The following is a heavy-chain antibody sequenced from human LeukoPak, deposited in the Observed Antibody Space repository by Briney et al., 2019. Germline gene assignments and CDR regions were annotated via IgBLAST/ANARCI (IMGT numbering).Heavy chain of an antibody. CDR3: ANLYGSGSHAVDY. V-gene: IGHV4-39*07. Sequence: SETLSLTCTVSGGSISSSSYYWGWIRQPPGKGLEWIGSIYYSGSTYYNPSLKSRVTISIDTSKNQFSLKLNSVTAADTAVYYCANLYGSGSHAVDYWGQGTLVTVSS. J-gene: IGHJ4*02. CDR1: GGSISSSSYY. CDR2: IYYSGST. D-gene: IGHD3-10*01.